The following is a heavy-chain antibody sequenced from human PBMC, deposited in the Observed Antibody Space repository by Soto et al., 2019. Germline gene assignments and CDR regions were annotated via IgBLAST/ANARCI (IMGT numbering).Heavy chain of an antibody. CDR3: ATTRGIAVGGSFDY. V-gene: IGHV4-39*01. CDR1: GGSISIRSSY. Sequence: PFVTMSLTCPVSGGSISIRSSYWAWIRQPPGKALEWVGTIFSGSTYHNPSLKSRVTMSVDTSKNQFSLKLTSVAAADTGTYYCATTRGIAVGGSFDYLGQGTLVTVSS. CDR2: IFSGST. D-gene: IGHD6-13*01. J-gene: IGHJ4*02.